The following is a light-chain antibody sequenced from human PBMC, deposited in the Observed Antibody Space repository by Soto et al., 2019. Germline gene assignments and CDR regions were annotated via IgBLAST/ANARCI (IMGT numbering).Light chain of an antibody. CDR2: DAS. CDR3: QQFNSYPPT. CDR1: QGISSA. Sequence: AIQLTQSPSSLSASVGDRVTITCRASQGISSALAWYQQKPGKTPKLLIYDASSLKSGVPSRFSGSGSGTDFTLTISSLQAGDFATYYCQQFNSYPPTFGQGTKLELK. V-gene: IGKV1-13*02. J-gene: IGKJ2*01.